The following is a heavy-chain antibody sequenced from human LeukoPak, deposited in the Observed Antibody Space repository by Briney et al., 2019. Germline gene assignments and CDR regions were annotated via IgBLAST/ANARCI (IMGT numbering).Heavy chain of an antibody. J-gene: IGHJ4*02. Sequence: PSETLSLTCTVSGGSISSYYWSWIRQPPGKGLEWIGEINHSGSTNYNPSLKSRVTISVDTSKNQFSLKLSSVTAAGTAVYYCARGTWPGLFDYWGQGTLVTVSS. CDR2: INHSGST. CDR1: GGSISSYY. D-gene: IGHD1-14*01. V-gene: IGHV4-34*01. CDR3: ARGTWPGLFDY.